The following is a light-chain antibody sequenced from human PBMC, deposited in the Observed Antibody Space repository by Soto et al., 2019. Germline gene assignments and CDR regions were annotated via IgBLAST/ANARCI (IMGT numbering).Light chain of an antibody. CDR1: QNINNY. Sequence: DIQMTQSPPSLSASVGDRVTITCRASQNINNYLNWYRHRPGKAPELLIYGASSPHSGVPLRFSGSGSGTEFTLTISRLQPEDFATYYCQQTYNRPSTFGPGTKLHLK. V-gene: IGKV1-39*01. CDR3: QQTYNRPST. CDR2: GAS. J-gene: IGKJ3*01.